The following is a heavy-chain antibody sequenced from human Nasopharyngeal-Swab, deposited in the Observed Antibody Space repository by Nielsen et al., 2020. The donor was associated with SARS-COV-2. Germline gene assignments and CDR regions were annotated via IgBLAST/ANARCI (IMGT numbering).Heavy chain of an antibody. CDR2: TYRSGSGSA. V-gene: IGHV4-39*07. CDR1: GDSISRSDDY. Sequence: SETLSLTCTVSGDSISRSDDYWGWIRQTPGKGLEWIVSTYRSGSGSAYYNPSLKSRVTISIVPSKNLFSLNLKSMTAADTAVYYCARIIRRRGWYSHVDYWGQGTLVTVSS. D-gene: IGHD6-19*01. J-gene: IGHJ4*02. CDR3: ARIIRRRGWYSHVDY.